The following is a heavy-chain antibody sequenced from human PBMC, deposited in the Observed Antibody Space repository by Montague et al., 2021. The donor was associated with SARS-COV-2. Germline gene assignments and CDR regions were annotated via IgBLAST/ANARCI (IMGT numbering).Heavy chain of an antibody. D-gene: IGHD3-10*01. CDR1: GTSFSGYY. J-gene: IGHJ6*03. V-gene: IGHV4-34*01. CDR3: ARLRDGVVPSPILGVGPYYSYYYMDV. CDR2: INHGGST. Sequence: SEKMSLTCAVHGTSFSGYYWNWIRQPPGKGLEWIGEINHGGSTKYSPSLKSRLTISADTSKNQFSLKLTSVAAADTAVYYCARLRDGVVPSPILGVGPYYSYYYMDVWGRGTTVTVSS.